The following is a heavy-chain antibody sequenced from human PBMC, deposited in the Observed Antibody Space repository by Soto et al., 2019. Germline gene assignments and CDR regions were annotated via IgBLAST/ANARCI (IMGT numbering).Heavy chain of an antibody. D-gene: IGHD3-9*01. CDR1: GYTFTNYA. J-gene: IGHJ4*02. CDR3: ARNLMDYDILTGYYMADYFDY. Sequence: QVQLVQSGAEVTKPGASVKVSCKASGYTFTNYAMHWVRQAPGQRLEWMGWINAGNGNTKYSQKFQGRVTITRDTTAITAYIELSSLRSENTAVYYCARNLMDYDILTGYYMADYFDYWGQGTLVTVSS. V-gene: IGHV1-3*01. CDR2: INAGNGNT.